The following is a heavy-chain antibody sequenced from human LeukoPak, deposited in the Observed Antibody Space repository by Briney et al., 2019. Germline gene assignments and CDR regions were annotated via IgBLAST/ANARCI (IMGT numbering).Heavy chain of an antibody. CDR2: MSSTGNTI. V-gene: IGHV3-11*04. D-gene: IGHD2/OR15-2a*01. CDR1: GFTLRAYY. Sequence: GGSLRLSCAASGFTLRAYYMSWIRQAPGKGLEWISYMSSTGNTIYYAESVKGRFTISKDSATNSMSLQMSSLRAEDSAAYYCARSSTYFTYFELWGRDNLVTVSS. J-gene: IGHJ2*01. CDR3: ARSSTYFTYFEL.